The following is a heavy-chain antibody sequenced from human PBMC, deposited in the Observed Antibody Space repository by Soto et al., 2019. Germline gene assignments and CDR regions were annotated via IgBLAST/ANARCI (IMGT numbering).Heavy chain of an antibody. CDR1: GGSISSSNW. V-gene: IGHV4-4*02. D-gene: IGHD3-16*01. Sequence: SETLSLTCAVSGGSISSSNWWSWVRQPPGKGLEWIGEIYHSGSTNYNPSLKSRVTISVDKSKNQFSLKLSSVTAADTAVYYCARFPSYMGGRGNSGKAFDIWGQGTMVTVSS. CDR3: ARFPSYMGGRGNSGKAFDI. J-gene: IGHJ3*02. CDR2: IYHSGST.